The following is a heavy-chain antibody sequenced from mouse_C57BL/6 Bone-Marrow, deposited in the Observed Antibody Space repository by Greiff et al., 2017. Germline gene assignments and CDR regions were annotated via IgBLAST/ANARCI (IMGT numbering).Heavy chain of an antibody. CDR1: GFTFSSYA. Sequence: EVKLVESGGGLVKPGGSLKLSCAASGFTFSSYAMSWVRQTPEKRLEWVATISDGGSYTYYPDNVKGRFTISRDNAKNNRYLQMRHLKSEDTAMYYCASTFYFDDWGQGTTLTVSS. CDR3: ASTFYFDD. J-gene: IGHJ2*01. CDR2: ISDGGSYT. V-gene: IGHV5-4*03.